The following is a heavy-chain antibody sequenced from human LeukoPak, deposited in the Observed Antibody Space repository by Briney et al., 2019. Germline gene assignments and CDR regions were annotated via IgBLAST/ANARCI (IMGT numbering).Heavy chain of an antibody. V-gene: IGHV1-2*06. Sequence: ASVKVSCKASGYTFTGYYMHWARQAPGQGLEWMGRINPNSGGTNYAQKFQGRVTMTRDTSISTAYMELSRLRSDDTAVYYCARGPTYYDFWSGLNGYWGQGTLVTVSS. CDR1: GYTFTGYY. CDR2: INPNSGGT. J-gene: IGHJ4*02. D-gene: IGHD3-3*01. CDR3: ARGPTYYDFWSGLNGY.